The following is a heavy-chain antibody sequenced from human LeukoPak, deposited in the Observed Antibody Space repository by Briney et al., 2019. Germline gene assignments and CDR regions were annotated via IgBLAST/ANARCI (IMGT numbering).Heavy chain of an antibody. V-gene: IGHV4-59*08. Sequence: SETLSLTCTVSGGSISSYYWSWIRQPPGKGLEWIGYIYYSGSTNYNPSLKSRVTISVDTSKNQFSLKLSSVTAADTAVYYCARITVTDCFDYWGQGTLVTVSS. J-gene: IGHJ4*02. CDR2: IYYSGST. CDR1: GGSISSYY. CDR3: ARITVTDCFDY. D-gene: IGHD4-11*01.